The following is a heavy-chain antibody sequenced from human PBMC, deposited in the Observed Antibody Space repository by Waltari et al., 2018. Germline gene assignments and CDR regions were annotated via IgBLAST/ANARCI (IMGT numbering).Heavy chain of an antibody. CDR2: IYYSGST. J-gene: IGHJ5*01. Sequence: QLQLQESGPGLVKPSETLSLTCTVSGGSISSSIYYLGWIRQPPGKGLEWIGSIYYSGSTYYNPSIKSRVTISVDTSKNQFSLKLSSVTAADTAVYYCALIAAAGTDSWGQGTLVTVSS. CDR3: ALIAAAGTDS. V-gene: IGHV4-39*01. CDR1: GGSISSSIYY. D-gene: IGHD6-13*01.